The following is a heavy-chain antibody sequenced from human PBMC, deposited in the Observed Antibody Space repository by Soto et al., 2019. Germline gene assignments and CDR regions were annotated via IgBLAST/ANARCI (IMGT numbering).Heavy chain of an antibody. CDR3: ARLPSY. CDR2: IYYSGST. V-gene: IGHV4-59*01. Sequence: QVQLQESGPGLVKPSETLSLTCTVSGGSISSYYWSWLRQPPGKGLEWIGYIYYSGSTNYNPSLKRRVTISVDTSKNQFSLKLSSVTAADTAVYYCARLPSYWGQGTLVTVSS. CDR1: GGSISSYY. J-gene: IGHJ4*02.